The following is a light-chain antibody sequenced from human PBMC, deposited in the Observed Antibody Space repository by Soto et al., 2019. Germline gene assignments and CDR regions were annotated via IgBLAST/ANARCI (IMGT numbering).Light chain of an antibody. CDR2: RNN. Sequence: QSVLTQPPSACGTPGHRVTISCYGSSSNIGRNYVYWYQQLPGTAPKLLIYRNNQRPSGVPDRFSGSKSGTSASLAISGLRSEDEADYYCTAWDGSLSVWVFGGGTKLTVL. V-gene: IGLV1-47*01. CDR1: SSNIGRNY. CDR3: TAWDGSLSVWV. J-gene: IGLJ3*02.